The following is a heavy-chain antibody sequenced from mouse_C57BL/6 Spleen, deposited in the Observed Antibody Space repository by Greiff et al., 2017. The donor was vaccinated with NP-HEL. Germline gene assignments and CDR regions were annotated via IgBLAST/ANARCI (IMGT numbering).Heavy chain of an antibody. CDR1: GYSFTGYF. Sequence: EVQLQQSGPELVKPGDSVKISCKASGYSFTGYFMNWVMQSHGKSLEWIGRINPYNGDTFYNQKFKGKATLTVDKSSSTAHMELRSLTSEDSAVYYCARSSYYDGYYFDYWGQGTTLTVSS. V-gene: IGHV1-20*01. J-gene: IGHJ2*01. CDR2: INPYNGDT. D-gene: IGHD2-3*01. CDR3: ARSSYYDGYYFDY.